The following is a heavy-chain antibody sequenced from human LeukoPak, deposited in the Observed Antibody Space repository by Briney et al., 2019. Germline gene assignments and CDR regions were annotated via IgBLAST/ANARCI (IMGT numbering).Heavy chain of an antibody. Sequence: ASVKVSCEASGYTFTSYYMHWVRQAPGQGLEWMGIINPSGGSTSYVQKFQGRVTMTRDTSTSTVYMELSSLRSEDTAVYYCARGLSGYYYYYYGMDVWGQGTTVTVSS. CDR1: GYTFTSYY. V-gene: IGHV1-46*01. D-gene: IGHD3-3*01. J-gene: IGHJ6*02. CDR2: INPSGGST. CDR3: ARGLSGYYYYYYGMDV.